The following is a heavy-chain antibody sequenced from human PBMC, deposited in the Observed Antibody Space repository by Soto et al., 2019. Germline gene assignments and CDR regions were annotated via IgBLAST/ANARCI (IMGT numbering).Heavy chain of an antibody. CDR2: TYKSGGT. CDR3: AREDTAMVDY. J-gene: IGHJ4*02. CDR1: GGSISSGDYY. Sequence: PSETLSLTCTVSGGSISSGDYYWSWIRQPPGKGLEWIGYTYKSGGTYYNPSFRSRVVMSVDTPKNQFSLRLSSVTAADTAIYYCAREDTAMVDYWGQGTLVTVSS. D-gene: IGHD5-18*01. V-gene: IGHV4-30-4*01.